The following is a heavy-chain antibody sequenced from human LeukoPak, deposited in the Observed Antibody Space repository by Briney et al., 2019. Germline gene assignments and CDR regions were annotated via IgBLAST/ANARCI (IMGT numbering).Heavy chain of an antibody. V-gene: IGHV3-7*03. CDR1: GFTFRSYW. CDR2: KNHNGNLN. Sequence: GGALRLPFAASGFTFRSYWLNWARQAPGKGLEGVASKNHNGNLNYYVDSVKGRSTISRDNDKNSLYLQMSNLRAEDTAVYFCARGGGLDVWGQGATVTVSS. CDR3: ARGGGLDV. D-gene: IGHD3-16*01. J-gene: IGHJ6*02.